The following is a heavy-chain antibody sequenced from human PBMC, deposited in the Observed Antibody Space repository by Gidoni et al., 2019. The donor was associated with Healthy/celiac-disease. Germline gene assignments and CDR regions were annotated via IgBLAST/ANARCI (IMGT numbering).Heavy chain of an antibody. J-gene: IGHJ4*02. CDR1: GFTFDAYA. V-gene: IGHV3-9*01. CDR2: ISWNSGSI. Sequence: EVQLVESGGGLVQPGRSLRLSCAASGFTFDAYAMHWVRQAPGTGLEWCSGISWNSGSIGYADSVKGRFTISRDNAKNSLYLQMNSLRAEDTALYYCAKDLESIAVAGPFDYWGQGTLVTVSS. CDR3: AKDLESIAVAGPFDY. D-gene: IGHD6-19*01.